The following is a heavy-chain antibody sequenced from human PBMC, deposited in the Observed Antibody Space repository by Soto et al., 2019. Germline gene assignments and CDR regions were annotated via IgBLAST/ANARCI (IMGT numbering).Heavy chain of an antibody. J-gene: IGHJ4*02. V-gene: IGHV3-30-3*01. CDR2: ISYEGTNK. Sequence: QVQLVESGGGVVQPGTSLRLSCSASGFTFSRYVMHWVRQAPGTGLDWVTLISYEGTNKKYAESVKGRFTISRDNSKNTVSLQMNTLRAEDTAVYYCVAAEQWLAATFDYWGQGTLVTVSS. CDR1: GFTFSRYV. CDR3: VAAEQWLAATFDY. D-gene: IGHD6-19*01.